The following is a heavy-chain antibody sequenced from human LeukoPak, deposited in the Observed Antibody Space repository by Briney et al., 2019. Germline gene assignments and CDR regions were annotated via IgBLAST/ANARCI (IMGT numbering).Heavy chain of an antibody. CDR3: ARRPPLSAFDI. V-gene: IGHV4-59*08. CDR2: ISYSGST. CDR1: GVSISTYS. D-gene: IGHD4/OR15-4a*01. Sequence: PSETLSLTCTVSGVSISTYSWSWIRQPPGKGLEWIGYISYSGSTSYNPSLRSRVTISVDTSKNQFSLKLSSVTAADTAVYYCARRPPLSAFDIWGQGTMVTVSS. J-gene: IGHJ3*02.